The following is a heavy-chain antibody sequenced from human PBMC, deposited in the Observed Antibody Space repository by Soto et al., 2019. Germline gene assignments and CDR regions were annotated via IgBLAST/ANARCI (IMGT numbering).Heavy chain of an antibody. Sequence: ASVKVACEASGYTFTGYYMHWARQAPGQGRAWMGRLNPNRGGTNYAQKFQGWVTMTGDTSISTAYMELSRLRSDDTAVYYCARGGYYYGSGGSEESGVDYDYYYAMDVGGQGITVTVSS. CDR2: LNPNRGGT. V-gene: IGHV1-2*04. CDR3: ARGGYYYGSGGSEESGVDYDYYYAMDV. J-gene: IGHJ6*02. D-gene: IGHD3-10*01. CDR1: GYTFTGYY.